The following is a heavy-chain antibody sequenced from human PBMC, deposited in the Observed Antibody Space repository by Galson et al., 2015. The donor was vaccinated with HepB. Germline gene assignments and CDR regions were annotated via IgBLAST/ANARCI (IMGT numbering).Heavy chain of an antibody. CDR1: GYTFTSYG. CDR2: ISAYNGNT. D-gene: IGHD5-24*01. V-gene: IGHV1-18*01. J-gene: IGHJ4*02. CDR3: ARDFGVEMATIRGYFDY. Sequence: SVKVSCKASGYTFTSYGISWVRQAPGQGLEWMGWISAYNGNTNYAQKLQGRVTMTTDTSTSTAYMELRSLRSDDTAVYYCARDFGVEMATIRGYFDYWGQGTLVTVSS.